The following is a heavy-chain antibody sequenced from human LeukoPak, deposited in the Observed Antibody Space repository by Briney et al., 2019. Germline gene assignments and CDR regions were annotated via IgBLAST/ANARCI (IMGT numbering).Heavy chain of an antibody. CDR1: GFTVSRNH. D-gene: IGHD2-15*01. J-gene: IGHJ4*02. V-gene: IGHV3-53*01. CDR2: IYSGGST. Sequence: GGSLRLSCAACGFTVSRNHMTWVRQAPGKGLEGVSIIYSGGSTYYSDSVRGRFTISRDSSQNTLYLQMNGLRAEDTAVYYCVTLPTGDYWGQGTLVTVSS. CDR3: VTLPTGDY.